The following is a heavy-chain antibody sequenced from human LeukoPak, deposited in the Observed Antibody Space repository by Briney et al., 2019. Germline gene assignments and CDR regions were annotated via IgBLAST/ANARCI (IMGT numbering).Heavy chain of an antibody. V-gene: IGHV4-59*08. D-gene: IGHD3-22*01. CDR3: ARGVFYYDTSGRGYYFDY. Sequence: PSETLSLTCTVSGDSVSSYYWSWIRQPPGKGLEWIGYIHYSGSTNYNPSLKSRVTISGDTSKNQFSLKLSSVTAADTAVYYCARGVFYYDTSGRGYYFDYWGQGTLVTVSS. CDR1: GDSVSSYY. J-gene: IGHJ4*02. CDR2: IHYSGST.